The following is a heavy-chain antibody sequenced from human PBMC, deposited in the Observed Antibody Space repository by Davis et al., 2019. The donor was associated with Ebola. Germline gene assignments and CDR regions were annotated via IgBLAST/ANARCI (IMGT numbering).Heavy chain of an antibody. CDR2: IYRDGRT. Sequence: GESLKISCAASGFSFINAWMSWVRQAPGKGLEWVSVIYRDGRTYHADSVKGRFTISRDNSKNTVDLQMDSLRAEDAAVYYCTRHVPGDFWYFDLWGRGTLVTVSS. V-gene: IGHV3-66*04. J-gene: IGHJ2*01. CDR3: TRHVPGDFWYFDL. CDR1: GFSFINAW. D-gene: IGHD4-17*01.